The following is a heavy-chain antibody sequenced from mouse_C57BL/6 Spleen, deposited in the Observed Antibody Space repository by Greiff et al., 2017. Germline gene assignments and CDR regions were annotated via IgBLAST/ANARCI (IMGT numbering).Heavy chain of an antibody. CDR2: IDPSDSET. Sequence: QVQLQQPGAELVRPGSSVKLSCKASGYTFTSYWMHWVKQRPIQGLEWIGNIDPSDSETHYNQKFKDKATLTVAKSSSTAYMQLISLTSEDSAVYYCARCDTTVVPYFDYWGQGTTLTVSS. CDR3: ARCDTTVVPYFDY. CDR1: GYTFTSYW. V-gene: IGHV1-52*01. D-gene: IGHD1-1*01. J-gene: IGHJ2*01.